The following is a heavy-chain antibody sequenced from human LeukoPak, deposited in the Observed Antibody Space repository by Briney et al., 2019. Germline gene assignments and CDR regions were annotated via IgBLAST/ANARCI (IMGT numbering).Heavy chain of an antibody. CDR1: GFTFSSYW. CDR3: ARQNYDFWSGYIVY. D-gene: IGHD3-3*01. CDR2: IKQDGSEK. J-gene: IGHJ4*02. V-gene: IGHV3-7*01. Sequence: PGGSLRLSCAASGFTFSSYWMSWVRQAPGKGLEWVANIKQDGSEKYYVDSVKGRFTISRDNAKNSLYLQKNSLRAEDTAVYYCARQNYDFWSGYIVYWGQGTLVTVSS.